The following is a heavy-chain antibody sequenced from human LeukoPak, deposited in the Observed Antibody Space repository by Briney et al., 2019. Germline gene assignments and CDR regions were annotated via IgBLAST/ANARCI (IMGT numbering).Heavy chain of an antibody. V-gene: IGHV3-7*01. CDR3: ARSFDS. CDR1: GFPFSSYW. CDR2: IKQDGSKK. J-gene: IGHJ5*01. Sequence: QAGGSLRLSCVASGFPFSSYWMTWVRQAPGKGLEWVANIKQDGSKKSYVDSVKGRFTISRDNAKNSLYLQMNSLRAEDTAIYYCARSFDSWGQGTLVTVAS.